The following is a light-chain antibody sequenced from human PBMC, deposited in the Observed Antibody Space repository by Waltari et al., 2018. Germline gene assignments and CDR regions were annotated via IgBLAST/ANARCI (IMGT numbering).Light chain of an antibody. CDR2: STN. CDR3: LLYYGGAQV. Sequence: QTVVTQEPSLTVSPGGTVTLTCASSTGAVTSGFYPSWYQQKPGQPPRALIYSTNNKHSWTPARFSGSLLGGKAALTLSGVQVEDEAEYYCLLYYGGAQVFGGGTKLTVL. V-gene: IGLV7-43*01. CDR1: TGAVTSGFY. J-gene: IGLJ3*02.